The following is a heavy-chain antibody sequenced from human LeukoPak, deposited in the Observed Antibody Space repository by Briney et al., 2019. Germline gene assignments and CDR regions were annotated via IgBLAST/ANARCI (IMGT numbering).Heavy chain of an antibody. D-gene: IGHD6-19*01. CDR3: AKGDTSGWYGNFDY. V-gene: IGHV3-23*01. CDR1: GFTFSSYA. J-gene: IGHJ4*02. Sequence: GGSLRLSCAASGFTFSSYAMSWVGQAPGKGLEWVSTISDSGGSTYYADSVKGRFTISRDNSKNTLFLQMNSLRAEDTAVYYCAKGDTSGWYGNFDYWGQGILVTVSS. CDR2: ISDSGGST.